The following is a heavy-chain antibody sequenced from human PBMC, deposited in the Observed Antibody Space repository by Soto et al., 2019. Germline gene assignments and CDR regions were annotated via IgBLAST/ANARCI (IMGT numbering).Heavy chain of an antibody. D-gene: IGHD6-13*01. Sequence: QVQLVESGGGLGKPGGSLRLSCAISGFTFSDYYMTWIRQAPGKGLEWVSYISSSTSHTNYADSVKGRFTISRDHAKNSLVLQMHSLRAEDTAVYYCARGRGAAADYFDFWGQGTLVTVSS. CDR1: GFTFSDYY. CDR2: ISSSTSHT. J-gene: IGHJ4*02. CDR3: ARGRGAAADYFDF. V-gene: IGHV3-11*05.